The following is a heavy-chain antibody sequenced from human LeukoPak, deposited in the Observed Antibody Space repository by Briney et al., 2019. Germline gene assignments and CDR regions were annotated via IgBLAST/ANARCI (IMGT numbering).Heavy chain of an antibody. V-gene: IGHV1-2*02. Sequence: ASVKVSCKASGYTFTGYYMHWVRQAPGQGLEWMGWINPNSGGTNYAQKFQGRVTMTRDTSISTAYMELSRLRSDDTAVYYCARDRDWNYPLFECWGQGTLVTVSS. CDR1: GYTFTGYY. D-gene: IGHD1-7*01. CDR3: ARDRDWNYPLFEC. J-gene: IGHJ4*02. CDR2: INPNSGGT.